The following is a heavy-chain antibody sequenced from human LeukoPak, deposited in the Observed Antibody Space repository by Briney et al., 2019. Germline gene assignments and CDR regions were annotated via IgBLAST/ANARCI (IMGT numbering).Heavy chain of an antibody. V-gene: IGHV3-74*01. Sequence: GGSLRLSCAASGYSFSSYWMHWVRQVPGKGLVWVSRIDNYGRTTDYADSVKGRFTISRDNVQNTLYLQMNSLNAEDTAVYYCARDVGDEGSFWGQGTLVTVSS. CDR3: ARDVGDEGSF. CDR1: GYSFSSYW. CDR2: IDNYGRTT. D-gene: IGHD3-10*01. J-gene: IGHJ4*02.